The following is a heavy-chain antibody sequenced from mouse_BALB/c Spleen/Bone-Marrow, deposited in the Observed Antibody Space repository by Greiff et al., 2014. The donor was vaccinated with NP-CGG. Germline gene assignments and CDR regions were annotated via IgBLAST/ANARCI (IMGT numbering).Heavy chain of an antibody. V-gene: IGHV2-3*01. J-gene: IGHJ4*01. Sequence: ESGPGLVAPSQSLSITCTVSGFSLTSNGVSWVRQPPGKGLEWLGVIWGDGSTKYHSALISRLSISKDNSKSRVFLKLNSLHTDDTATYYCAKPEDGYAMDYWGQGTSVTVSS. CDR1: GFSLTSNG. D-gene: IGHD2-3*01. CDR3: AKPEDGYAMDY. CDR2: IWGDGST.